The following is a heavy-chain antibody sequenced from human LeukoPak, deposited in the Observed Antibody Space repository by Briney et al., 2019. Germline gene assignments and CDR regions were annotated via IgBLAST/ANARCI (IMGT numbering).Heavy chain of an antibody. Sequence: GASVKVSCKVSGYTLTELSMHWVRQAPGKGLEWMGGFDPEDGETIYAQKFQGRVTMTEDTSTDTAYMELSSLRSEDTAVYCCATEEGGPKWEPRVAFDYWGQGTLVTVSS. J-gene: IGHJ4*02. CDR1: GYTLTELS. CDR3: ATEEGGPKWEPRVAFDY. CDR2: FDPEDGET. D-gene: IGHD1-26*01. V-gene: IGHV1-24*01.